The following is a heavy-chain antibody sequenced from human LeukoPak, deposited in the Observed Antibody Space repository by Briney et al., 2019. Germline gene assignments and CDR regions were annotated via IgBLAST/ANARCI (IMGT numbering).Heavy chain of an antibody. D-gene: IGHD6-19*01. CDR2: IKEDGNEK. V-gene: IGHV3-7*04. J-gene: IGHJ4*02. CDR1: GFTFSSYW. CDR3: ARGSGWHDF. Sequence: PGGSLRLSCTASGFTFSSYWMSWVRQAPGKGLEWVADIKEDGNEKYHVDSVKGRFTVSRDNAESSLYLQMNSLRAEDTAVYFCARGSGWHDFWGQGTLVTVSS.